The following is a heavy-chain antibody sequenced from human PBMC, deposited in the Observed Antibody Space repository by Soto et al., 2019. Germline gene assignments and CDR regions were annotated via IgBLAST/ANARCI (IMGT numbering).Heavy chain of an antibody. CDR1: GGSFSGYY. Sequence: KQSQTLSLTCAVYGGSFSGYYWSWIRQPPGKGLEWIGEINHSGSTNYNPSLKSRVTISVDTSKNQFSLKLSSVTAADTAVYYCARAQLGFDAFDIWGQGTMVTVSS. D-gene: IGHD7-27*01. V-gene: IGHV4-34*01. CDR3: ARAQLGFDAFDI. J-gene: IGHJ3*02. CDR2: INHSGST.